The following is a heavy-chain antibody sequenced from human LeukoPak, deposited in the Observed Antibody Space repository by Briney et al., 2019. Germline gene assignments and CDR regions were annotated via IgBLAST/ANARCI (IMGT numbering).Heavy chain of an antibody. CDR3: ARSLPIAISVSRYCYYYYMDV. CDR1: GFTFDDYG. CDR2: INWNGGST. V-gene: IGHV3-20*04. D-gene: IGHD3-9*01. J-gene: IGHJ6*03. Sequence: PGGSLRLSCAASGFTFDDYGMSWVRQAPGKGLEWVSGINWNGGSTGYADSVKGRFTISRDNAKNSLYLQMNSLRAEDTALYYCARSLPIAISVSRYCYYYYMDVWGKETTVTVSS.